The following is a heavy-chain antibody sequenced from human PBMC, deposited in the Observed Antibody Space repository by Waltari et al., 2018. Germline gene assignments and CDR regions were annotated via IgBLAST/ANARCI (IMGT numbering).Heavy chain of an antibody. CDR3: ARAALISDSSGYDY. CDR1: GGSFSGYY. J-gene: IGHJ4*02. Sequence: QVQLQQWGAGLLKPSETLSLTCAVYGGSFSGYYWSWIRQPPGKGLEWIGEINQSGSTNCNPSLKSRVTISVDTSKNQFSLKLSSVTAADTAVYYCARAALISDSSGYDYWGQGTLVTVSS. D-gene: IGHD3-22*01. CDR2: INQSGST. V-gene: IGHV4-34*01.